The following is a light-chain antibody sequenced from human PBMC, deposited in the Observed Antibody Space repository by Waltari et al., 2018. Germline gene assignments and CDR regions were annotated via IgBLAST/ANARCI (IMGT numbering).Light chain of an antibody. Sequence: YELTQPPPVSVYPGQAANIACSGGDVGNKYPPWFQQKPGHSPVLVIFEDNKRPPGIPERFSASNSGNIATLTISETQPMDEADYYCQAWDSGTGVFGTGTKVTVL. CDR3: QAWDSGTGV. CDR1: DVGNKY. CDR2: EDN. V-gene: IGLV3-1*01. J-gene: IGLJ1*01.